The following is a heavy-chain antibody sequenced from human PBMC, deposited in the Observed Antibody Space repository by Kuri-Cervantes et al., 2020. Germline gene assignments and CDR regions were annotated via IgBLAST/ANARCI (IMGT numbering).Heavy chain of an antibody. CDR3: ARYPGIAVAGTGGFDY. CDR2: ISGSGGST. CDR1: GFTFSSYA. Sequence: GGSLRLSCAASGFTFSSYAMSWVRQAPGKGLEWVSAISGSGGSTYYADSVKGRFTISRDNSKNTLYLQMNSLRAEDTAVYYCARYPGIAVAGTGGFDYWGQGALVTVSS. V-gene: IGHV3-23*01. J-gene: IGHJ4*02. D-gene: IGHD6-19*01.